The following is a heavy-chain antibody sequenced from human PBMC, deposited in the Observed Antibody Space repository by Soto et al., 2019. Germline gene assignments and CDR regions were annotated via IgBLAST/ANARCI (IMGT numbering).Heavy chain of an antibody. CDR1: GLSFSSSA. CDR2: ISHDGSHE. CDR3: ARNSDHRLVRGWLDP. D-gene: IGHD3-10*01. Sequence: QGQLLESGGGVVQPGRSLRLSCAASGLSFSSSAMHWVRQAPGKGLEWVAMISHDGSHEYYGDSVKGRFSVSRDNSHNILHLRINSLRVADTAVYFCARNSDHRLVRGWLDPWGQGTLVTVSS. J-gene: IGHJ5*02. V-gene: IGHV3-30-3*01.